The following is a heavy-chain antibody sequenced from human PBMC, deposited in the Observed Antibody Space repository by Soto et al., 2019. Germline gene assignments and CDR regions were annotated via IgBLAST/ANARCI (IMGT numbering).Heavy chain of an antibody. J-gene: IGHJ6*02. CDR2: ISYDGSNK. D-gene: IGHD3-3*01. Sequence: PGGSLRLSCSASGFTFSSYGMHWVRQAPGKGLEWVAVISYDGSNKYYADSVKGRFTISRDNSKNTLYLQMNSLRAEDTAVYYCAKSLTIHHVYYYYGMDVWGQGTTVTVSS. V-gene: IGHV3-30*18. CDR3: AKSLTIHHVYYYYGMDV. CDR1: GFTFSSYG.